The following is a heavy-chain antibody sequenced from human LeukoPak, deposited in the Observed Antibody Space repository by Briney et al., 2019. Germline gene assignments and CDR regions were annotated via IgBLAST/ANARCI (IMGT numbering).Heavy chain of an antibody. V-gene: IGHV3-30*18. CDR3: AKDQSGNVPGY. CDR1: GFTFSKHG. D-gene: IGHD3-10*02. J-gene: IGHJ4*02. Sequence: GRSLRLSCADSGFTFSKHGVHWVRQAPGKGLEWVAVISNDGRNEYYADSVKGRFTISRDNSKKTLYLQMNSLRAEDTALYYCAKDQSGNVPGYWGQGTLVTVSS. CDR2: ISNDGRNE.